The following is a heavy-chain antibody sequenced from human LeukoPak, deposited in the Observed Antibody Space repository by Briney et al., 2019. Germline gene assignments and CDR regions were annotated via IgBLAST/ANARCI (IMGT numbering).Heavy chain of an antibody. CDR3: ARANGMDV. CDR2: ISSSSSTI. CDR1: GFTFSSYS. J-gene: IGHJ6*02. V-gene: IGHV3-48*02. Sequence: PGGSLRLSCTASGFTFSSYSMNWVRQAPGKRLEWVSYISSSSSTIYYADSVKGRFTISRDNAKNSLYLQMSSLRDEDTAVYYCARANGMDVWGQGTTVTVSS.